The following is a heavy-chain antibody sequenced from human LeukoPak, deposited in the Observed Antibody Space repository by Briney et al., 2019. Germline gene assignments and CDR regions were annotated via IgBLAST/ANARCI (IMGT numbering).Heavy chain of an antibody. V-gene: IGHV4-34*01. D-gene: IGHD3-22*01. CDR2: INHSGST. J-gene: IGHJ4*02. CDR3: ARVGVDYYDSGGSGGDFDY. Sequence: PSETLSLTCAVYGGSFSGYYWSWIRQPPGKGLEWIGEINHSGSTNYNPSPKSRVTISVDTSKNQFSLKLSSVTAADTAVYYCARVGVDYYDSGGSGGDFDYWGQGTLVTVSS. CDR1: GGSFSGYY.